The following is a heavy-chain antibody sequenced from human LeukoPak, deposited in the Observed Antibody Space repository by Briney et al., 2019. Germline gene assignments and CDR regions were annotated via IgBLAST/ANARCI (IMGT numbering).Heavy chain of an antibody. CDR3: TRGSVGAAGLDHSDY. CDR2: ISSSSSYI. CDR1: GFTFSTYT. Sequence: GGSLRLSCAASGFTFSTYTMTWVRQAPGKGLEWVSSISSSSSYIYHADSVKGRFTISRDNAKNSLSLQMNSLRVEDTAVYYCTRGSVGAAGLDHSDYWGQGTLVTVSS. J-gene: IGHJ4*02. D-gene: IGHD1-26*01. V-gene: IGHV3-21*01.